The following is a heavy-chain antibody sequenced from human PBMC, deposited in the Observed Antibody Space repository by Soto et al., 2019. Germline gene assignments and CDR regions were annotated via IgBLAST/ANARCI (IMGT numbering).Heavy chain of an antibody. D-gene: IGHD5-12*01. CDR3: ARVQSGYDFAY. J-gene: IGHJ4*02. Sequence: APVEVSPTASGLTIDWQCINSARQAPGQGLEWMGWISAYNGNTHYAQKLQGRVTMTTDTSTSTAYMELRSLRSDDTAVYYCARVQSGYDFAYWGQGTLVTVSS. V-gene: IGHV1-18*01. CDR1: GLTIDWQC. CDR2: ISAYNGNT.